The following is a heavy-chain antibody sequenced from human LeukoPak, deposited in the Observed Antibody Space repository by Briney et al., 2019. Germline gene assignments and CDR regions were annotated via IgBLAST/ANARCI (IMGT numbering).Heavy chain of an antibody. V-gene: IGHV3-48*01. CDR1: GFTFSNYN. CDR2: IRSSGNSV. Sequence: GGSLRLSCSASGFTFSNYNMNWVRRTPGKGLEWVSYIRSSGNSVHYADSVKGRFTISRDNSKNTLYLQMNSLRAEDTAVYYCAKDQASSSSPEFDYWGQGTLVTVSS. CDR3: AKDQASSSSPEFDY. D-gene: IGHD6-13*01. J-gene: IGHJ4*02.